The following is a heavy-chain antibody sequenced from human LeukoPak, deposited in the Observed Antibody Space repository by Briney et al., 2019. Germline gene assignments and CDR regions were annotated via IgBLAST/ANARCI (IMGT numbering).Heavy chain of an antibody. J-gene: IGHJ4*02. CDR3: ARGAYSNYDPFDY. CDR2: INPNSGGT. Sequence: ASVKVSCKASGYTFTGYYMHWVRQAPGQGLEWMGWINPNSGGTNYAQKFQGRVTMTRDTSISTAYMELSRLRSVDTAVYYCARGAYSNYDPFDYWGQGTLVTVSS. V-gene: IGHV1-2*02. CDR1: GYTFTGYY. D-gene: IGHD4-11*01.